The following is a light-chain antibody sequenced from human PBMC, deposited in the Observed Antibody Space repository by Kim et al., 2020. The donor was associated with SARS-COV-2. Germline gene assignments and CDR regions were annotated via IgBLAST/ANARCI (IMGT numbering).Light chain of an antibody. J-gene: IGKJ1*01. CDR1: ESISSSY. CDR3: QHYGGSPLWT. V-gene: IGKV3-20*01. CDR2: GAS. Sequence: EVVLTQSPGTLSLSPGERATLSCRASESISSSYLAWYQKKPGQAPRLLIYGASSRATGIPDRFTGSGSGTDFTLAISRLEPEDFAFYYCQHYGGSPLWTFGQGTKLEI.